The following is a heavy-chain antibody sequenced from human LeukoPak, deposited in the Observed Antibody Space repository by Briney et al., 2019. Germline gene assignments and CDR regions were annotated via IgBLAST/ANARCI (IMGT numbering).Heavy chain of an antibody. J-gene: IGHJ3*02. Sequence: SETLSLTCTVSGGSISGYYWSWIRQPAGKGLEWIGRIYTSGSTNYNPSLKSRVTMSVDTSKNQFSLKLSSVTAADTAVYYCARDQPAAGLDAFDIWGQGTMVTVSS. CDR2: IYTSGST. V-gene: IGHV4-4*07. D-gene: IGHD6-13*01. CDR3: ARDQPAAGLDAFDI. CDR1: GGSISGYY.